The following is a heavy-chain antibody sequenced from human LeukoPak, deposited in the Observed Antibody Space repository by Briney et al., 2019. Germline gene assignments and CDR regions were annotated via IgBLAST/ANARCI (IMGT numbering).Heavy chain of an antibody. Sequence: QPGGSLRLSCAASGFTFSSFAMSWVRQAPGKGLEWVSGISGSGGTTYHADSVKGRFTISRDNSKNTLYLQMNSLRAEDTAVYYCAKDAAGPEYWGQGTLVTVSS. J-gene: IGHJ4*02. CDR3: AKDAAGPEY. D-gene: IGHD6-13*01. CDR2: ISGSGGTT. V-gene: IGHV3-23*01. CDR1: GFTFSSFA.